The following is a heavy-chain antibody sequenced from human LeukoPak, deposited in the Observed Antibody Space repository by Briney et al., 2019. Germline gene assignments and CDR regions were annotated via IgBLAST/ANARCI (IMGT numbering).Heavy chain of an antibody. V-gene: IGHV3-53*01. CDR1: GFTVSSNY. D-gene: IGHD3-10*01. J-gene: IGHJ6*04. CDR2: IYSGGST. CDR3: ARDTQGVRGGSPYYYGMDV. Sequence: GGSLRLSCAASGFTVSSNYMSWVRQAPGKGLEWVSVIYSGGSTYYADSVKGRFTISRDNSKNTLYLQMNSLRAEDTAVYYCARDTQGVRGGSPYYYGMDVWGKGTTVTVSS.